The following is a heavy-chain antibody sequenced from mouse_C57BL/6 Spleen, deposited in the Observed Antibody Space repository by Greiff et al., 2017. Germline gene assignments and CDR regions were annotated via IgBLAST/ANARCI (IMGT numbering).Heavy chain of an antibody. CDR1: GYSITSGYY. Sequence: EVQLVESGPGLVKPSQSLSLTCSVTGYSITSGYYWNWIRQFPGNKLEWMGYISYDGSNNYNPSLKNRISITRDTSKNQFFLKLNSVTTEDTATYYCARDRGHYFDYWGQGTTLTVSS. CDR3: ARDRGHYFDY. J-gene: IGHJ2*01. CDR2: ISYDGSN. V-gene: IGHV3-6*01. D-gene: IGHD3-3*01.